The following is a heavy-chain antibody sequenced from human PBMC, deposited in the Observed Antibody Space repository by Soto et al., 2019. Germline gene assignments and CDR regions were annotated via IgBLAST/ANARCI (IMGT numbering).Heavy chain of an antibody. V-gene: IGHV4-34*01. D-gene: IGHD3-10*01. Sequence: SETLALTCGVYGGSFRNYYWIWVRQPPGKGLAWIGEANHSGEATYNPSLQSPIAISLDTPNNQFSLKMTSVTAAATAMYFCTRGEGFPRSWFDPWGQGTQVTVSS. CDR3: TRGEGFPRSWFDP. CDR1: GGSFRNYY. CDR2: ANHSGEA. J-gene: IGHJ5*02.